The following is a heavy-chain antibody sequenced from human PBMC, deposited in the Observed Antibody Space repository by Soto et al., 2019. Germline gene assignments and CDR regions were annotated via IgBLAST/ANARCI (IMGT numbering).Heavy chain of an antibody. J-gene: IGHJ4*02. CDR3: ARDGTFDI. D-gene: IGHD1-7*01. CDR1: GNTFSRYF. CDR2: IHPAGGTT. Sequence: QVLLVQSGAEVKKPGASVQVSCQASGNTFSRYFIQWIRQGPGQEFEWMGLIHPAGGTTSYAQKFPGRVTRTRDTSTRTVYMEMSSLTSEDTAVYYCARDGTFDIWGQGTLFTVSS. V-gene: IGHV1-46*01.